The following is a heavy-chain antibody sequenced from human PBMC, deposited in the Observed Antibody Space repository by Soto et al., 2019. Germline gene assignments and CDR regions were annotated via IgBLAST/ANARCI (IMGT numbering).Heavy chain of an antibody. CDR3: ARMNTISGPYAWFEL. CDR2: IYYCVYT. Sequence: SETLSLTCTVSSGSISGYYWSWIRQPPGKGLEWLGYIYYCVYTNYNPSLKSRATISVDTSKNQFSLELTSMTAADTAVYYCARMNTISGPYAWFELLGQGTLDTV. V-gene: IGHV4-59*01. D-gene: IGHD1-26*01. CDR1: SGSISGYY. J-gene: IGHJ5*02.